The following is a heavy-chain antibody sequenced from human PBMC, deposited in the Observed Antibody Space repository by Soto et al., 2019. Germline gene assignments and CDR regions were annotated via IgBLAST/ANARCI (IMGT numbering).Heavy chain of an antibody. V-gene: IGHV2-5*02. CDR1: GFSLTTSGVG. D-gene: IGHD3-3*01. J-gene: IGHJ4*02. Sequence: QITLKESGPTLVKPTQTLTLTCTFSGFSLTTSGVGVGWIRQSPGKAPEWLALIYWDDDKRYSSSLKSRLTRTKDTSKSQVVLTMANLDPADTATYYCAHRVLRTVFGLVTTTAIYFDFWGQGTPVAVSS. CDR3: AHRVLRTVFGLVTTTAIYFDF. CDR2: IYWDDDK.